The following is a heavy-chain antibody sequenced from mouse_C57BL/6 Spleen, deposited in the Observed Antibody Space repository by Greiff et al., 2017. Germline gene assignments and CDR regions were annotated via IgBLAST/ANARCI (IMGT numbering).Heavy chain of an antibody. CDR1: GYTFTSYW. D-gene: IGHD1-1*01. CDR2: IDPSDSET. J-gene: IGHJ3*01. CDR3: ARCGPTGGFAY. V-gene: IGHV1-52*01. Sequence: QVQLQQPGAELVRPGSSVKLSCKASGYTFTSYWMHWVKQRPIQGLEWIGNIDPSDSETHYNQKFKDKATLTVDKSSSPAYMQLSSLTSEDSAVYYCARCGPTGGFAYWGQGTLVTVSA.